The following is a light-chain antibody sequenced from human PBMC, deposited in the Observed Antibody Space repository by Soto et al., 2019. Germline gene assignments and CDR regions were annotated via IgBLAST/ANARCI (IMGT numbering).Light chain of an antibody. J-gene: IGKJ1*01. CDR1: QNISTY. V-gene: IGKV1-39*01. CDR2: AAS. Sequence: IQMTQSPSSLSASVGDRVTITCRASQNISTYLNWYQQKSGKAPKLLIYAASSLQGGVPSRFSGSGSGTDFILTINSLKPEDFATYYCQQSYITSYTFGPGTKVDIK. CDR3: QQSYITSYT.